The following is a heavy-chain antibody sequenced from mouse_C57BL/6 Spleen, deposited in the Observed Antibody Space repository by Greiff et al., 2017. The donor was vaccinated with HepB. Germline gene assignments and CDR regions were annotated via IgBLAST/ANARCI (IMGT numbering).Heavy chain of an antibody. CDR2: IYPGDGDT. V-gene: IGHV1-82*01. D-gene: IGHD2-4*01. CDR3: FDYDYYAMDY. Sequence: VQLVESGPELVKPGASVKISCKASGYAFSSSWMNWVKQRPGKGLEWIGRIYPGDGDTNYNGKFKGKATLTADKSSSTAYMQLSSLTSEDSAVYFCFDYDYYAMDYWGQGTSVTVSS. CDR1: GYAFSSSW. J-gene: IGHJ4*01.